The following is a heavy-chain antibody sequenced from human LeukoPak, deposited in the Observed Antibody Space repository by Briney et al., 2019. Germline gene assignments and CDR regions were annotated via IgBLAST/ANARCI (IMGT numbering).Heavy chain of an antibody. J-gene: IGHJ4*02. D-gene: IGHD4-17*01. Sequence: EGSLRLSCAASGFTFSSYWMSWVRQAPGKGLEWVANIKQDGSEKYYVDSVKGRFTISRDNAKNSLFLQMNSVRAEDTAVYYCASAHNGDYEGFANLNFWGQGTLVTVSS. CDR1: GFTFSSYW. V-gene: IGHV3-7*01. CDR2: IKQDGSEK. CDR3: ASAHNGDYEGFANLNF.